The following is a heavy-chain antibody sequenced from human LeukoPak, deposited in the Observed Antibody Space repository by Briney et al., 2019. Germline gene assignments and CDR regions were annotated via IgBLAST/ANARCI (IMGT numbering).Heavy chain of an antibody. CDR2: IFYTGNT. V-gene: IGHV4-39*01. CDR3: ARHGEGGNYYYYYMDV. CDR1: GGSILDSTYY. J-gene: IGHJ6*03. D-gene: IGHD7-27*01. Sequence: PSETLSLTCTVSGGSILDSTYYWAWIRQPPGKGLEWIATIFYTGNTHYNPSLKSRVTMSVDTVKNQFSLNLNSVTAADTAVYYCARHGEGGNYYYYYMDVWGKGTTVTVSS.